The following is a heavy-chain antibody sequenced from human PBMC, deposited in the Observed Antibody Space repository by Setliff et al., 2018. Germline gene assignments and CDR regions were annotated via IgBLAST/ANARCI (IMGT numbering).Heavy chain of an antibody. Sequence: PSETLSLTCSVSGDSINSGTYYWSWFRQSAGKGLEWIGRIYTGGSTNYNPSLKSRVTISLDTSQNQFSLKLSSVTAADTAVYYCARGKIRITMIVVPTGGAFDIWGQGTMVTVSS. V-gene: IGHV4-61*02. J-gene: IGHJ3*02. CDR3: ARGKIRITMIVVPTGGAFDI. CDR2: IYTGGST. D-gene: IGHD3-22*01. CDR1: GDSINSGTYY.